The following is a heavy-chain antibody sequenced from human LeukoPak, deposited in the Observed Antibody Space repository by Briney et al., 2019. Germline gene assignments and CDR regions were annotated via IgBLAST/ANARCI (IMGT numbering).Heavy chain of an antibody. J-gene: IGHJ4*02. Sequence: ASVKVSCKASGYTFTSYYMHWVRQAPGQGLEWMGIINPSGGSTSYAQKSQGRVTMTRDTSTSTVYMELSSLRSEDTAVYYCATKLEVVGAFDYWGQGTLVTVSS. CDR2: INPSGGST. CDR1: GYTFTSYY. CDR3: ATKLEVVGAFDY. V-gene: IGHV1-46*01. D-gene: IGHD1-26*01.